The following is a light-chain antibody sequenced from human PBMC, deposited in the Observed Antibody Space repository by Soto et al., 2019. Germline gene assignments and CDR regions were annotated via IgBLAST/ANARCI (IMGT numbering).Light chain of an antibody. Sequence: QSALTQPASVSGSPGQSITLSCTGTSSDIGSYSFVSWYQQHPGKAPRLIIYEGRKRPSGVSNRFSASRSGNTASLTISGLQPEDESDYYCCSYALSSTYVFGTGTKLTVL. CDR3: CSYALSSTYV. V-gene: IGLV2-23*01. CDR2: EGR. CDR1: SSDIGSYSF. J-gene: IGLJ1*01.